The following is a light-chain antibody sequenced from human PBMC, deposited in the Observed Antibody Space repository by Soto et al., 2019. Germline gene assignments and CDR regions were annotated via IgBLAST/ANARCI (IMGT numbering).Light chain of an antibody. V-gene: IGLV3-21*02. CDR1: NIGTKS. Sequence: SYELTQPPSVSVSPGQTASITCGGDNIGTKSVHWYQQRPGQAPVLVVYDDRDRPSGIPERFSGSNSGNTATLTISRVEAGDEADYYWQVWERISDHNFVFGDGTKVTVL. J-gene: IGLJ1*01. CDR2: DDR. CDR3: QVWERISDHNFV.